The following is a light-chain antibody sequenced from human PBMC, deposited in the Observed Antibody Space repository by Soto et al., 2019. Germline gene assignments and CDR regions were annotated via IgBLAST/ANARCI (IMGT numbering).Light chain of an antibody. CDR3: QQYDSGWT. J-gene: IGKJ1*01. CDR2: GAS. CDR1: QSISGTF. Sequence: EIVLTQSPGTLSLSPGERATLSCRASQSISGTFLAWYQHKPGQAPRVLIYGASRRATGIPDRFSGSGSGTDFTLTISRLEPEDLALYYCQQYDSGWTFGQGTKVEMK. V-gene: IGKV3-20*01.